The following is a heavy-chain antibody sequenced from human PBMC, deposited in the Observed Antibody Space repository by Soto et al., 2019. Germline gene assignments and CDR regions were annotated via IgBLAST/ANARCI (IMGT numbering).Heavy chain of an antibody. V-gene: IGHV3-53*02. CDR1: GFIVSSSY. J-gene: IGHJ4*02. CDR3: ARCSGWYGQCYFDC. D-gene: IGHD6-13*01. CDR2: IYSAGRT. Sequence: DVQLVETGGGLIQPGGSLRLSCAASGFIVSSSYMSWVRQAPGKGLEWVSVIYSAGRTYYADSVKGRFTISRDNSKNTLYLQMNSLSAEDTAVYYCARCSGWYGQCYFDCWGQGPLVTVSS.